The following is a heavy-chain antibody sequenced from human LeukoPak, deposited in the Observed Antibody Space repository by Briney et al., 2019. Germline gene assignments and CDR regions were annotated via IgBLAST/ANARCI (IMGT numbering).Heavy chain of an antibody. CDR1: GGSISSYY. CDR3: ARHVYGGYAEFDY. V-gene: IGHV4-59*08. Sequence: SEILSLTCTVSGGSISSYYWSWIRQPPGKGLEWIGYIYYSGSTNYNPSLKSRVTISVDTSKNQFSLKLSSVTAADTAVYYCARHVYGGYAEFDYWGQGTLVTVSS. D-gene: IGHD5-12*01. CDR2: IYYSGST. J-gene: IGHJ4*02.